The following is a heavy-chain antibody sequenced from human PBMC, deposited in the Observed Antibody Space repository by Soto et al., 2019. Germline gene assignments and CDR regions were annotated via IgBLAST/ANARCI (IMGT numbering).Heavy chain of an antibody. CDR1: GGSISSSNW. Sequence: QVQLQESGPGLVKPSGTLSLTCAVSGGSISSSNWWSWVRQPPGKGLEWIGEIYHSGSTNYNPSLKSRVTISVDKSKNQFSLKLSSVTAADTAVYYCARDAYYDFWSGYSAYYYGMDVWGQGTTVTVSS. CDR3: ARDAYYDFWSGYSAYYYGMDV. CDR2: IYHSGST. J-gene: IGHJ6*02. D-gene: IGHD3-3*01. V-gene: IGHV4-4*02.